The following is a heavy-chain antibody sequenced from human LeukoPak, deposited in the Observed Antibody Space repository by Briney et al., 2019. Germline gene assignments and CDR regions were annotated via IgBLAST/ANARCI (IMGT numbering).Heavy chain of an antibody. Sequence: ASVRLSCEASGYTFTSYDINWGRQAPGQGRECRGGMNPHTDNTGYAQKCQGRVTMTRNTSISTAYMELSSLRSDDTAVYYCARGEGGAVVSHWGQGTLVTVSS. CDR1: GYTFTSYD. V-gene: IGHV1-8*01. D-gene: IGHD3-22*01. CDR2: MNPHTDNT. J-gene: IGHJ4*02. CDR3: ARGEGGAVVSH.